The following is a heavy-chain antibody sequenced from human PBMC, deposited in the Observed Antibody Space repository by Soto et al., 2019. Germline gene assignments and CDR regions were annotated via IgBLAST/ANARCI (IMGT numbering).Heavy chain of an antibody. V-gene: IGHV3-53*01. CDR3: ARTAEGDTPRTHWYFDL. J-gene: IGHJ2*01. CDR2: LYADGST. CDR1: GFPINVTY. D-gene: IGHD6-25*01. Sequence: GSLRLSCAASGFPINVTYLSWVRQAPGKGLEWLSVLYADGSTYYIDSVKGRFRISRDNAKNTLYLQMDNLRADDTAMYFCARTAEGDTPRTHWYFDLWGRGTPVTVSS.